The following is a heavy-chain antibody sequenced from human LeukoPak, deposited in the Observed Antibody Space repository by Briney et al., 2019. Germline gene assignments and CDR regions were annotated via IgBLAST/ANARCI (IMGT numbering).Heavy chain of an antibody. CDR3: ARAFGYGDYISDY. D-gene: IGHD4-17*01. Sequence: PGGSLRLSCAASGFTFSSYAMSWVRQAPGKGLEWVSSISTGSSYIYYADSVKGRFTISRDNAKNSLYLQMNSLRAEDTAVYYCARAFGYGDYISDYWGQGTLVTVSS. V-gene: IGHV3-21*01. CDR2: ISTGSSYI. CDR1: GFTFSSYA. J-gene: IGHJ4*02.